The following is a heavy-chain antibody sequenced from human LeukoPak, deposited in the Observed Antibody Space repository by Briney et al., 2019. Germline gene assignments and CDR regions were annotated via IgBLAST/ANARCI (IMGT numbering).Heavy chain of an antibody. V-gene: IGHV1-2*02. Sequence: ASVKVSCKASVYTLSVYYMHWVRQTPGQGLEWMGWNNPNTGGTNYAQKFNGRVTMTMDTSIRTAYLEVSRRRFDGTAVYYWSSGVPDFDYWGQGTLVTVSS. CDR1: VYTLSVYY. CDR2: NNPNTGGT. J-gene: IGHJ4*02. D-gene: IGHD3-10*01. CDR3: SSGVPDFDY.